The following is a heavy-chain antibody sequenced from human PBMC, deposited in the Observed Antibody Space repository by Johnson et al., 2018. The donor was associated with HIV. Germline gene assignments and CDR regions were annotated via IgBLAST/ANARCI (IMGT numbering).Heavy chain of an antibody. CDR2: IGTAGDT. CDR3: AKVSGGGIVRWAM. D-gene: IGHD3-10*01. J-gene: IGHJ1*01. CDR1: RFTFSSYD. V-gene: IGHV3-13*01. Sequence: VQLVESGGGVVQPGRSLRLSCAASRFTFSSYDMHWVRQATGKGLEWVSAIGTAGDTYYPGSVKGRFTISRDNSKNTLYLQMNSLRAEDTAVYYCAKVSGGGIVRWAMWG.